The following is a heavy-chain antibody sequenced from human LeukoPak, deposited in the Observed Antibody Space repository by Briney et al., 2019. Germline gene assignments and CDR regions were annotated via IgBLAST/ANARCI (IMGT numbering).Heavy chain of an antibody. Sequence: GGSLRLSCAASGFTFDDYAMHWVRQAPGKGLEWVSGISWNSGSIGYADSVKGRFTISRDNAKNSLYLQMNSLRAEDTALYYCAKDMHYDFWSGSYGMGVWGQGTTVTVSS. CDR2: ISWNSGSI. J-gene: IGHJ6*02. CDR3: AKDMHYDFWSGSYGMGV. CDR1: GFTFDDYA. V-gene: IGHV3-9*01. D-gene: IGHD3-3*01.